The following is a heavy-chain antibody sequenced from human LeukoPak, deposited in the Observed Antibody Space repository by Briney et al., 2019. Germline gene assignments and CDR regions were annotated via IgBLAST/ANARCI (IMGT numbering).Heavy chain of an antibody. J-gene: IGHJ6*03. Sequence: GGSLRLSCAASGFTFDDYAMHWDRQAPGKGLEWVSGISWNSDTAGYADSVKGRFTISRDNANNSLYLQMNNLRPEDTALYYCVKDIYSSPYYYMDVWGTGTTVTVSS. D-gene: IGHD6-13*01. CDR3: VKDIYSSPYYYMDV. CDR2: ISWNSDTA. V-gene: IGHV3-9*01. CDR1: GFTFDDYA.